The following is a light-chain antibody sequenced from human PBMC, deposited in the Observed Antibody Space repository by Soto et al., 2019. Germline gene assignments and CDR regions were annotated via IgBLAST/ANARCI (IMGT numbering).Light chain of an antibody. Sequence: QSLLTQPPSVSGAPGQRVTISCTGSSSNIGAGRDVHWYRQLPGAAPKFLISDSNHRPSGVPDRFSVSKSGASASLAISGLRAEDEGDYFCQSYGTSLSGLYVFGTGTKLTVL. CDR2: DSN. V-gene: IGLV1-40*01. CDR1: SSNIGAGRD. CDR3: QSYGTSLSGLYV. J-gene: IGLJ1*01.